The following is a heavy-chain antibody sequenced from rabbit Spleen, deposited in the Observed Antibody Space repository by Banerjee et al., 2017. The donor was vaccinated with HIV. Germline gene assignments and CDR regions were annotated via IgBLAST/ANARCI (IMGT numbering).Heavy chain of an antibody. V-gene: IGHV1S40*01. CDR2: IAAGVSFST. Sequence: QSLEESGGDLVKPGASLTLTCTASGFSFSYSDYMCWVRQPPGKGPEWIACIAAGVSFSTYYATWAKGRFTISATSSTTVTLQMTSLTAADTATYFCARGYVGYADSKENLWGPGTLVTVS. CDR3: ARGYVGYADSKENL. CDR1: GFSFSYSDY. D-gene: IGHD4-2*01. J-gene: IGHJ4*01.